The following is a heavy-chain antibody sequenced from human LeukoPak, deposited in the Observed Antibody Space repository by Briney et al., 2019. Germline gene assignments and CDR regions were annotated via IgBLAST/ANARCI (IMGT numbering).Heavy chain of an antibody. CDR2: MNPNSGNT. CDR1: GYTFTSYD. J-gene: IGHJ3*02. D-gene: IGHD2-2*02. V-gene: IGHV1-8*01. CDR3: ARVGCSSTSCYTGAFDI. Sequence: ASVKVSCKASGYTFTSYDINWVRQATGQGLEWMGWMNPNSGNTGYAQKFQGRVTMTRNTSISTAYMELSSLRSEDTAVYYCARVGCSSTSCYTGAFDIWDQGTMVTVSS.